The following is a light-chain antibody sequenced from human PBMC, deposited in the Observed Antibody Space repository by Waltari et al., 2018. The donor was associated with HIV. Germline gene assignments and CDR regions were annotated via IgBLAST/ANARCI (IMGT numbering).Light chain of an antibody. CDR1: GSNLANNY. J-gene: IGLJ3*02. V-gene: IGLV1-51*01. CDR3: GTWDSSLNAGV. Sequence: QSMLTQPPSVSAAPGQTVTLSCSGTGSNLANNYVSWYQHLPGAAPKPVIYDKATRPSGIPDRVSGSKSGSSATLVITGLQTGDEVDYYCGTWDSSLNAGVFGGGTKLTVL. CDR2: DKA.